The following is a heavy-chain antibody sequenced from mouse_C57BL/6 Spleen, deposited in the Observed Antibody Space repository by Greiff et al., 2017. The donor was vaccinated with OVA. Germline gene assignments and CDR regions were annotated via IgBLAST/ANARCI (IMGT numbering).Heavy chain of an antibody. D-gene: IGHD2-4*01. CDR1: GFTFSDSG. V-gene: IGHV5-17*01. CDR3: ATYDYDVSWFAY. Sequence: DVKLVESGGGLVKPGGSLKLSCAASGFTFSDSGMHWVRQAPEKGLEWVAYISSGSSTIYYADTVKGRFTISRDNAKNTLFLQMTSLRSEDTAMYYCATYDYDVSWFAYWGQGTLVTVSA. J-gene: IGHJ3*01. CDR2: ISSGSSTI.